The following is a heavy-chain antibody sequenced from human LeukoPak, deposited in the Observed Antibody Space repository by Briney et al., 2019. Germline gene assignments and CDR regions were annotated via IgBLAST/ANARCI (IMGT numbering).Heavy chain of an antibody. Sequence: GSRNLSCAASGFTFSTYSMNWVHQAPGKGLEWVSSIATSSDYIYYAGSLKGRFTIAIDHAKNSLYLHMNSRRPDDTAVYYCARGRSITILRGVAISDGFDIWG. V-gene: IGHV3-21*06. D-gene: IGHD3-10*01. CDR3: ARGRSITILRGVAISDGFDI. J-gene: IGHJ3*02. CDR1: GFTFSTYS. CDR2: IATSSDYI.